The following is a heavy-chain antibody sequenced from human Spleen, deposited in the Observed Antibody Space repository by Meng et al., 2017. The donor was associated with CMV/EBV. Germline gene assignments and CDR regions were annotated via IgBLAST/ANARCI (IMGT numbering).Heavy chain of an antibody. J-gene: IGHJ4*02. CDR3: ARGYCTSTTCSAPSYFDY. Sequence: GGSLRLSCAASGFTFSSYAMSWVRLAPGKGLEWVSSISPSSIYMDYADSVKGRFTISRDNAQNSLFLQMNSLRAEDTAIYYCARGYCTSTTCSAPSYFDYWGQGTLVTVSS. CDR1: GFTFSSYA. CDR2: ISPSSIYM. V-gene: IGHV3-21*01. D-gene: IGHD2-2*01.